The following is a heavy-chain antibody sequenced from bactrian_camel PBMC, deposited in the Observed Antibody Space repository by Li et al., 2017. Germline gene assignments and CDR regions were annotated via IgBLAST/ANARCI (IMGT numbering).Heavy chain of an antibody. D-gene: IGHD1*01. Sequence: HVQLVESGGGSVHAGGSLRLSCAASGYTSSSYCMAWFRQAPGKGLEWVSAITNTGDRTFYADSVKGRFTISRDNAKNTLYLELNSLKPEDTAMYYCTTDTLGTKRGQGTQVTVS. J-gene: IGHJ4*01. CDR3: TTDTLGTK. V-gene: IGHV3S1*01. CDR1: GYTSSSYC. CDR2: ITNTGDRT.